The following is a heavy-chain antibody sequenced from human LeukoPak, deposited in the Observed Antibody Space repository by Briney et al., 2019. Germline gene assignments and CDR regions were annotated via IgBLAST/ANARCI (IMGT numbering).Heavy chain of an antibody. D-gene: IGHD2-2*01. J-gene: IGHJ4*02. CDR2: IYYSGST. Sequence: SETLSLTCTVSGGSISSSSYYWGWIRQPPGKGLEWIGSIYYSGSTYYSPSLKSRLTISVDTSKNQFFLKLSSVTAADTAVYYCARLGYCSSTSCYNFDYWGQGTLVTVSS. CDR1: GGSISSSSYY. CDR3: ARLGYCSSTSCYNFDY. V-gene: IGHV4-39*01.